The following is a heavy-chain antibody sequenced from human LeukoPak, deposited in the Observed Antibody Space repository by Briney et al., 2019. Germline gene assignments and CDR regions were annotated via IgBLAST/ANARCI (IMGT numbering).Heavy chain of an antibody. CDR3: ARRSRYDSSGYYDY. CDR2: ISAYNGNT. V-gene: IGHV1-18*01. Sequence: RASVTVSCKASGYTFTSYGISWVRQAPGQGLEWMGWISAYNGNTNYAQKLQGRVTMTTDTSTSTAYMELRSLRSDDTAVYYCARRSRYDSSGYYDYWGQGTLVTVSS. CDR1: GYTFTSYG. J-gene: IGHJ4*02. D-gene: IGHD3-22*01.